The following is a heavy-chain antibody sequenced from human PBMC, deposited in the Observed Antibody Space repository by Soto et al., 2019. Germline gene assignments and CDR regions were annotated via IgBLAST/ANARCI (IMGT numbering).Heavy chain of an antibody. CDR2: IYTSGST. V-gene: IGHV4-4*07. Sequence: SETLSLTCTFSCGSIISYYWSWIRQPAGKGLEWIGRIYTSGSTNYNPSLKSRVTMSVDTSKNQFSLKLSSVTAADTAVYYCARDPRGVAARPGAWFDPWGQGTLVTVSS. CDR3: ARDPRGVAARPGAWFDP. J-gene: IGHJ5*02. CDR1: CGSIISYY. D-gene: IGHD6-6*01.